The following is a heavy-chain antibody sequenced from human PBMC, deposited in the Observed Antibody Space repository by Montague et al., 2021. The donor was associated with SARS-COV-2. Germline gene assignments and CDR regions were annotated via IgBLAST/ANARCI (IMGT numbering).Heavy chain of an antibody. V-gene: IGHV3-23*01. J-gene: IGHJ5*01. CDR1: GFTFSTYS. D-gene: IGHD3-3*01. Sequence: SLRLSCAASGFTFSTYSMTWVRQAPGKGLEWLSAINHAGSSTYYVDSAKGRFTISRDNSKNTLYLQMNSLRAEDTAVYYCARGVGAISRYNWLDSWGQGTLVTVSS. CDR3: ARGVGAISRYNWLDS. CDR2: INHAGSST.